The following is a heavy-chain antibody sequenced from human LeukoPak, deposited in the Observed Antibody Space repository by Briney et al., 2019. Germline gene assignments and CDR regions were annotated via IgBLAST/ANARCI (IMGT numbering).Heavy chain of an antibody. J-gene: IGHJ5*02. CDR3: ARSRSSGYLPNWFDP. D-gene: IGHD6-13*01. CDR1: GFTFSDYY. V-gene: IGHV3-11*01. CDR2: ISSSGSTI. Sequence: GGSLRLSCAVSGFTFSDYYMSWIRQAPGKGLEWVSYISSSGSTIYYADSVKGRFTISRDNAKNSLYLQMNSLRAEDTAVYYCARSRSSGYLPNWFDPWGQGTLVTVSS.